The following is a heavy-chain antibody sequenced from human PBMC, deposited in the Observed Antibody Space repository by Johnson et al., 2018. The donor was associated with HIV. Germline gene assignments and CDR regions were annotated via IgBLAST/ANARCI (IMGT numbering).Heavy chain of an antibody. D-gene: IGHD2-2*01. CDR1: GFTFSSYW. J-gene: IGHJ3*02. CDR3: ARGYCSSTSCYAFFLPFDI. Sequence: VQLVESGGGLVQPGGSLRLSCVASGFTFSSYWMSWVRQAPGKGLEWVGRSRNKANTYTTEYAVSVKGRFTISRDDSKNSLYLQMNSLRAEDTALYYCARGYCSSTSCYAFFLPFDIWGQGTMVNVSS. V-gene: IGHV3-72*01. CDR2: SRNKANTYTT.